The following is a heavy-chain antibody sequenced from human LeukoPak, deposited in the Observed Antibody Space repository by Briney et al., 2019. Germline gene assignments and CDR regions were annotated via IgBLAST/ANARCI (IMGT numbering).Heavy chain of an antibody. CDR3: ARDDCGVYRINFQH. D-gene: IGHD4-17*01. J-gene: IGHJ1*01. Sequence: GGSLRLSCAASGFTFSSYWMHWVRQPPGKGLVWVSRINSDGSSTSYAHSLKGRFTISRDNAKNTLYLQMSSLRAEDTAVYYCARDDCGVYRINFQHWGQGTLVTVSS. V-gene: IGHV3-74*01. CDR1: GFTFSSYW. CDR2: INSDGSST.